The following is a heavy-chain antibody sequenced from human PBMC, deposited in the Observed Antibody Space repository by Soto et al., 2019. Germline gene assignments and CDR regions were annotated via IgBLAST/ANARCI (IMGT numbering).Heavy chain of an antibody. CDR1: GFTFSSHS. V-gene: IGHV3-23*01. CDR2: ISNNNVDT. Sequence: EVHLLESGGGLVQPGGSLRLSCAASGFTFSSHSMTWVRQAPGKGLEWISGISNNNVDTFYAESVKGRFTISRDNSKNSVSLQMNSLRADDTARYFCGKWSGYCASWGQGTLVIVSS. J-gene: IGHJ4*02. CDR3: GKWSGYCAS. D-gene: IGHD2-21*01.